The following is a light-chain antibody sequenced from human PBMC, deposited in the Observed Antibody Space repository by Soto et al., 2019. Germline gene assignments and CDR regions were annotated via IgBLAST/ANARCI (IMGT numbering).Light chain of an antibody. V-gene: IGKV3-20*01. CDR2: GAS. CDR1: QSVSSN. Sequence: IVMTQSPATLSVSPGERATLSCRASQSVSSNLAWYQQKPGQAPRLLIYGASSRATGIPDRFSGSGSGTDFTLNISRLETEDFAVYYCQQYSTSPLTFGGGTKVDI. J-gene: IGKJ4*01. CDR3: QQYSTSPLT.